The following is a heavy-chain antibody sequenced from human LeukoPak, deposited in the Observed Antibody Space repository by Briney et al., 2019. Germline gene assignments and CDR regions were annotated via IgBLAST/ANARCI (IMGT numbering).Heavy chain of an antibody. J-gene: IGHJ4*02. Sequence: LGESLKISCKGSGYSFTNYRISWVRHMPGRGLEWMGWIDASDSYTNYSPSFQGHVTISADKSSSTAYLQWSSLKASDTAMYYCARHTSLWFGELPYDLDYWGQGTLVTVSS. V-gene: IGHV5-10-1*01. CDR1: GYSFTNYR. CDR3: ARHTSLWFGELPYDLDY. CDR2: IDASDSYT. D-gene: IGHD3-10*01.